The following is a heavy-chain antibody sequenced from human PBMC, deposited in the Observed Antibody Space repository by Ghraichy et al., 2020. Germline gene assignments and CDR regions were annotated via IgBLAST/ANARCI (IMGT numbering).Heavy chain of an antibody. J-gene: IGHJ5*02. V-gene: IGHV4-39*01. Sequence: SETLSLTCTVSGGSITSSSYYWGWIRQPPGKGLEWIGTTYYTGSSFYNPSLKSRVTISVDRSSNHFSLKLNSVPAADTAVYYCARHWRPGYSGSWRSANCFDPWGQGTLVTVSS. CDR1: GGSITSSSYY. CDR2: TYYTGSS. D-gene: IGHD6-13*01. CDR3: ARHWRPGYSGSWRSANCFDP.